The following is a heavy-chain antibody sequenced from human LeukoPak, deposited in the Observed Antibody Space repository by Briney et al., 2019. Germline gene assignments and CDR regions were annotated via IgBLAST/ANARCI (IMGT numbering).Heavy chain of an antibody. CDR3: ATDRMVLGN. V-gene: IGHV3-23*01. CDR2: ISDSGGKT. Sequence: GESLKISCAATGLTFTTSAMSWVRQAPGKGLEWVSAISDSGGKTYYADSVKGRFTISRDNSRNTLYLQMNNLRAEDTALYYCATDRMVLGNWGQGTLVTVSS. J-gene: IGHJ4*02. D-gene: IGHD6-13*01. CDR1: GLTFTTSA.